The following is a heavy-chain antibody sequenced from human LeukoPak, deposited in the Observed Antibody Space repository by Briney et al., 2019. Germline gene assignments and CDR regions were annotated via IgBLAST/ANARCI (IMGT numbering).Heavy chain of an antibody. CDR2: ISGSGGST. J-gene: IGHJ4*02. Sequence: GGSLRLSCAASGFTFSSYAMSWVRQAPGKGLEWVSAISGSGGSTYYADSVKGRFTISRDNSKNTLYLQMNSLRAEDTAVYYCARGVAATGDFDYWGQGTLVTVSS. D-gene: IGHD2-15*01. V-gene: IGHV3-23*01. CDR1: GFTFSSYA. CDR3: ARGVAATGDFDY.